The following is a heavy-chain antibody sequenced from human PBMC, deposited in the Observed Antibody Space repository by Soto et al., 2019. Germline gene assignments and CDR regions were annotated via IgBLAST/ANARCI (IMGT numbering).Heavy chain of an antibody. D-gene: IGHD3-16*01. CDR2: TSAYNGNT. J-gene: IGHJ4*02. Sequence: QVQLVQSGAEVKKPGASVKVSCKASGYTFTNFGISWVRQAPGQGLEWIGWTSAYNGNTNYPQNFQGRVTMTTDTSTRPAYMELRRLRSDDTSVYYCARGGTPIDSWGQGTLVTVSS. V-gene: IGHV1-18*01. CDR1: GYTFTNFG. CDR3: ARGGTPIDS.